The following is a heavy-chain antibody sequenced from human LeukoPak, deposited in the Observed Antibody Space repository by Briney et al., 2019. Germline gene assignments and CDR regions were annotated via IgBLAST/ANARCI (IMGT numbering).Heavy chain of an antibody. J-gene: IGHJ4*02. V-gene: IGHV1-18*04. CDR1: GYTFTGYY. Sequence: ASVKVSCKASGYTFTGYYIHWVRQAPGQGLEWMGWISAYNGNTNYAQKLQGRVTMTTDTSTSTAYMELRSLRSDDTAVYYCARDEAGMVANTLGDYWGQGTLVTVSS. CDR3: ARDEAGMVANTLGDY. D-gene: IGHD5-12*01. CDR2: ISAYNGNT.